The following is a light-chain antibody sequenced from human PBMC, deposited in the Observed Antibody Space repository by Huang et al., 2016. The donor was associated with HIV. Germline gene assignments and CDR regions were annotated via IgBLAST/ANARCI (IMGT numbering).Light chain of an antibody. Sequence: EIVMTQSPATLSASPGERVALSCRASQSVSSNLAWFQQKTGQPPRLLIYGASTRATGIPPRFSGSGSETEFTLTINSLQSEDFAFYYCQQYNNWPPDPTFGQGTRLDI. CDR1: QSVSSN. CDR2: GAS. V-gene: IGKV3-15*01. CDR3: QQYNNWPPDPT. J-gene: IGKJ2*01.